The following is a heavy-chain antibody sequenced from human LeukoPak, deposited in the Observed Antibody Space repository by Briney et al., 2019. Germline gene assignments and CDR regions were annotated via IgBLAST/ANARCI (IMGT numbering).Heavy chain of an antibody. CDR3: SRGGLVSGAGYPWEY. CDR1: GGTFSSYA. V-gene: IGHV1-69*05. D-gene: IGHD6-13*01. Sequence: GASVKVSCKASGGTFSSYAISWVRQAPGQGLEWMGGIIPIFGTANYAQKFQARVTMTRDTSTSTVYMELNSLRSEDTAVYFCSRGGLVSGAGYPWEYWGQGTLVTVSS. J-gene: IGHJ4*02. CDR2: IIPIFGTA.